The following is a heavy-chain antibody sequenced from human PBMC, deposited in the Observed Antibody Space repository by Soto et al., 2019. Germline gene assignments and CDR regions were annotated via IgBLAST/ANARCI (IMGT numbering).Heavy chain of an antibody. CDR1: VGTFSSYA. CDR3: ARSGGDYYYYYGMDV. J-gene: IGHJ6*02. Sequence: GXSVKCYCNASVGTFSSYAISWVRQAPGQGLEWMGGIIPIFGTANYAQKFQGRVTITADESTSTAYMELSSLRSEDTAVYYCARSGGDYYYYYGMDVWGQGTTVTVSS. D-gene: IGHD2-21*02. V-gene: IGHV1-69*13. CDR2: IIPIFGTA.